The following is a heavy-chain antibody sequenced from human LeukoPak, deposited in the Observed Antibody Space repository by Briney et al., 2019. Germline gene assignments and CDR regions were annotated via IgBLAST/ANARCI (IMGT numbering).Heavy chain of an antibody. J-gene: IGHJ4*02. CDR2: INHSGST. CDR3: ARAVYYYDSRGNFDY. CDR1: GGSFSGYY. Sequence: SETLSLTCAVYGGSFSGYYWSWIRQPPGKGLEWIGEINHSGSTNYNPSLKSRVTISVDTSKNQFSLKLSSVTAADTAVYYCARAVYYYDSRGNFDYWGQGTLVTVSS. D-gene: IGHD3-22*01. V-gene: IGHV4-34*01.